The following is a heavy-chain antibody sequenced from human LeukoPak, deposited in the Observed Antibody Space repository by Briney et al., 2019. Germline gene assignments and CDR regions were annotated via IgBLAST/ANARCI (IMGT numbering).Heavy chain of an antibody. D-gene: IGHD3-16*01. CDR2: IFSSGSS. Sequence: SETLSLTCSVSGGSISSYSWSWIRRPAGKGLDWIGRIFSSGSSKYNPSLKSRVIMSVDTSKNQFSLKLTSVTAADTAVYYCAREGGGFDYWGQGTLVTVSS. J-gene: IGHJ4*02. V-gene: IGHV4-4*07. CDR3: AREGGGFDY. CDR1: GGSISSYS.